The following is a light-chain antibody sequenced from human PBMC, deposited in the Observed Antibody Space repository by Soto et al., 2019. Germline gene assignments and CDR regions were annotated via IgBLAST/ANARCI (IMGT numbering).Light chain of an antibody. Sequence: DIQMTQSPSSLSASVEDRVIITCRASQSISNHLNWYQQKPGEAPKLLIFAASSLQSGVPSRFSGSRSGPDFTLTISSLQPHDFETYYCQQYNSYSWTFGQGTKVDI. CDR1: QSISNH. CDR3: QQYNSYSWT. CDR2: AAS. J-gene: IGKJ1*01. V-gene: IGKV1-39*01.